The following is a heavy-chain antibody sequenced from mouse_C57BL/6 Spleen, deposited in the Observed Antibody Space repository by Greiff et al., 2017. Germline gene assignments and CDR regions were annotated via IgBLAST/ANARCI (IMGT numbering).Heavy chain of an antibody. CDR3: TNYYGSSYVDYYAMDY. V-gene: IGHV5-9-1*02. J-gene: IGHJ4*01. CDR2: ISSGGDYI. D-gene: IGHD1-1*01. Sequence: DVQLVESGEGLVKPGGSLKLSCAASGFTFSSYAMSWVRQTPEKRLEWVAYISSGGDYIYYADTVKGRFTISRDNARNTLYLQMSSLKSEDTAMYYGTNYYGSSYVDYYAMDYWGQGTSVTVSS. CDR1: GFTFSSYA.